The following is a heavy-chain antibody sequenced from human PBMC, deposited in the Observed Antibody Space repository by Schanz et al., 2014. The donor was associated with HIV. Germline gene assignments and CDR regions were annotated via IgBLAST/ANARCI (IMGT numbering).Heavy chain of an antibody. D-gene: IGHD3-16*02. J-gene: IGHJ6*02. CDR2: ISYDGSNK. CDR1: GFTFSSYG. V-gene: IGHV3-30*03. Sequence: QVQLVESGGGVVQPGRSLRLSCAASGFTFSSYGMHWVRQAPGKGLEWVAGISYDGSNKYYADSVKGRFTISRDSFNNTLYLHMSSLRPEDTAVYYCARRRGWGSYRYFPYGLDVWGQGTTVTVSS. CDR3: ARRRGWGSYRYFPYGLDV.